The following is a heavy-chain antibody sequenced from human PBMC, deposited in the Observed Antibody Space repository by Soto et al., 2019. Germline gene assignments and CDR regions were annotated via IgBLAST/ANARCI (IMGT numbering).Heavy chain of an antibody. CDR1: GYTFTSSA. V-gene: IGHV1-3*01. J-gene: IGHJ6*02. D-gene: IGHD5-18*01. CDR2: INAGNGNT. Sequence: ASVKVSCKASGYTFTSSAMHWVRQAPGQRLEWMGWINAGNGNTKYSQKFQGRVTITRDTSASTAYMELSSLRSEDTAVYYCARAPIQLWLQDYYYYGMDVWGQGTTVTVSS. CDR3: ARAPIQLWLQDYYYYGMDV.